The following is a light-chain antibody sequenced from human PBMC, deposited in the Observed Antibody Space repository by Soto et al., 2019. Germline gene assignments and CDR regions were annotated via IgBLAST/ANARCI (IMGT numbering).Light chain of an antibody. CDR2: DVI. V-gene: IGLV2-11*01. CDR1: SSDVGGYNH. Sequence: QSALTQPRSVSGSPGQSVTISCTRTSSDVGGYNHVSWYQQHPGKAPKVIIYDVINRPSGVPDRFSGSKSGNTASLTISGLQAEDEADYYSCSYAGRSNDVFGIGTKLTVL. J-gene: IGLJ1*01. CDR3: CSYAGRSNDV.